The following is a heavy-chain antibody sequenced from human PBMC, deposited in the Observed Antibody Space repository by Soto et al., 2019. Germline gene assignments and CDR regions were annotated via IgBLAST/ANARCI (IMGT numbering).Heavy chain of an antibody. CDR2: ISSNGGST. Sequence: GGSLRLSCAASGFTFSSYAMHWVRQAPGKGLEYVSAISSNGGSTYYANSVKGRFTISRDNSKNTLYLQMGSLRAEDMAVYYCARGRPHYYDSSGYYLHDAFDIWGQGTMVTVSS. V-gene: IGHV3-64*01. J-gene: IGHJ3*02. D-gene: IGHD3-22*01. CDR1: GFTFSSYA. CDR3: ARGRPHYYDSSGYYLHDAFDI.